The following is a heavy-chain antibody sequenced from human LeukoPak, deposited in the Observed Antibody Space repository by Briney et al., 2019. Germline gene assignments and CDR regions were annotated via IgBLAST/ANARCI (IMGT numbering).Heavy chain of an antibody. Sequence: GGSLRLSCAASGFTFRSYWMSWVRQAPGKGLEWVANIKLDGSEKYYVDSVKGRFTVSRDNAKNSVYLQMNSLRAEDTAVYYCARFFRGVYYGGYRFDYWGQGTLVTVSS. V-gene: IGHV3-7*01. CDR1: GFTFRSYW. D-gene: IGHD5-12*01. CDR2: IKLDGSEK. CDR3: ARFFRGVYYGGYRFDY. J-gene: IGHJ4*02.